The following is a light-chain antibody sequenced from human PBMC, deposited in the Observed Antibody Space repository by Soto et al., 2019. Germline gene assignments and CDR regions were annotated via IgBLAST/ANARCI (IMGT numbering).Light chain of an antibody. CDR3: QQYGSSGT. CDR1: QSVSSY. J-gene: IGKJ1*01. CDR2: GAS. Sequence: TQSPATLSLSPGERATLSCRASQSVSSYLAWYQHKPGQAPRLLIYGASNRATGIPDRFSGSGSGTDFTLTISRLEPEDFAVYYCQQYGSSGTFGQGTKVDNK. V-gene: IGKV3-20*01.